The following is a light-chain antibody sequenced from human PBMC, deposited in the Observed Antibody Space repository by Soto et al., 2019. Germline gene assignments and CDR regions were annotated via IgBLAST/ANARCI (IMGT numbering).Light chain of an antibody. V-gene: IGLV1-44*01. CDR1: SSNIGSNT. CDR2: SNN. Sequence: QSVLTQPTSASGTPGQRVTISCSGSSSNIGSNTVYWYQQLPGTAPKLLIYSNNQRPSGVPDRFSGSKSGTSASLAISVLQSEDEAEYYCAAWYDSLNGYVFGTGTKVTVL. CDR3: AAWYDSLNGYV. J-gene: IGLJ1*01.